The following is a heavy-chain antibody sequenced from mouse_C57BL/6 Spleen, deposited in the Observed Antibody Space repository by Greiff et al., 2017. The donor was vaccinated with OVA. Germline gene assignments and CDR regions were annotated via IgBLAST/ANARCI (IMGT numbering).Heavy chain of an antibody. CDR1: GFTFSDYG. D-gene: IGHD2-2*01. CDR2: ISSGSSTI. J-gene: IGHJ4*01. CDR3: ARGYGYPYYYAMDY. Sequence: EVQRVESGGGLVKPGGSLKLSCAASGFTFSDYGMHWVRQAPEKGLEWVAYISSGSSTIYYADTVKGRFTISRDNAKNTLFLQMTSLRSEDTAMYYCARGYGYPYYYAMDYWGQGTSVTVSS. V-gene: IGHV5-17*01.